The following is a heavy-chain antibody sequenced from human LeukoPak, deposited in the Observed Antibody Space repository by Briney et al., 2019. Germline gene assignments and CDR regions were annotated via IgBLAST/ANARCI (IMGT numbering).Heavy chain of an antibody. Sequence: GESLKSSCKGSGFSFSTYWIGWVRQMPGKGLEWMGIVYPGDSDTRYSPSFQGQVTISADKSTSTAYLRWRSLKASDTAMYYCATPRSLTGSPQDAFDIWGQGTMVTVSS. J-gene: IGHJ3*02. D-gene: IGHD7-27*01. CDR2: VYPGDSDT. CDR1: GFSFSTYW. V-gene: IGHV5-51*01. CDR3: ATPRSLTGSPQDAFDI.